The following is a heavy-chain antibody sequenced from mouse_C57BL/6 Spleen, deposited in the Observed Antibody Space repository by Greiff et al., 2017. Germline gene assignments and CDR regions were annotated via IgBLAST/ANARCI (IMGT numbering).Heavy chain of an antibody. D-gene: IGHD1-1*01. V-gene: IGHV14-2*01. CDR1: GFNIKDYY. CDR3: ARGGSSYWYFDV. Sequence: EVKLQESGAELVKPGASVKLSCTASGFNIKDYYMHWVKQRTDQGLEWIGRIDPEDGETKYAPKFPGKAPITADTSSNTAYLQLSSLPSEATAVYYCARGGSSYWYFDVWGTGTTVTVSS. CDR2: IDPEDGET. J-gene: IGHJ1*03.